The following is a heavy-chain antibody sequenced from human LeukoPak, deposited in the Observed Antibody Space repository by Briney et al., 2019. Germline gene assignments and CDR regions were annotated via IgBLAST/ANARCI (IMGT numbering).Heavy chain of an antibody. Sequence: GASVKVSCKASGYTFTSNYMHWVRQAPGQGLEWMGVINPSGHNTNYAQRFQGRLTMTRDTSTSTDYMELRSLRSDDTAVYYCARREQWLVGDDYWGQGTLVTVSS. CDR2: INPSGHNT. CDR3: ARREQWLVGDDY. CDR1: GYTFTSNY. J-gene: IGHJ4*02. D-gene: IGHD6-19*01. V-gene: IGHV1-46*01.